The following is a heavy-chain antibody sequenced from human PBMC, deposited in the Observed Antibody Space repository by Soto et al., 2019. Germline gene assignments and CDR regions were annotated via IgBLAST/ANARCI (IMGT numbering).Heavy chain of an antibody. D-gene: IGHD1-20*01. CDR2: ISWNSGSI. J-gene: IGHJ4*02. CDR3: AKGLTTGITGTTFDY. Sequence: ALRLSCAASGFTFDDYAMHWVRQAPGKGLEWVSGISWNSGSIGYADSVKGRFTISRDNAKNSLYLQMNSLRAEDTALYYCAKGLTTGITGTTFDYWGQGTLVTVSS. V-gene: IGHV3-9*01. CDR1: GFTFDDYA.